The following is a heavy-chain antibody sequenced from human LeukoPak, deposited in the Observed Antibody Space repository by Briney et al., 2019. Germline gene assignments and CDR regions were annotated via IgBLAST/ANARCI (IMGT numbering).Heavy chain of an antibody. V-gene: IGHV1-58*02. CDR3: AAGYYYDSSGYQHYYGMDV. CDR1: GFTFTSSA. CDR2: IVVGSGNT. J-gene: IGHJ6*02. D-gene: IGHD3-22*01. Sequence: SVKVSCKASGFTFTSSAMQWVRQARGQRLEWIGWIVVGSGNTNYAQKFQERVTITRGMSTSTAYMELSSLRSEDTAVYYCAAGYYYDSSGYQHYYGMDVWGQGTTVTVSS.